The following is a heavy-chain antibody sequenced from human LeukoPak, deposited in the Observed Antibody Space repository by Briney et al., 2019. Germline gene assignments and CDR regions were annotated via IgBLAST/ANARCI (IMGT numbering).Heavy chain of an antibody. Sequence: GGSLRLSCAASGFTFSNAWMNWVRQAPGKGLEWVGRIKSKTDGGTTDYAAPVKGRFTISRDDSKNTLYLQMNSLKTEDTAVYYCTTDHPTPLWWLRWREPYYLDYWGQGTLVTVSS. CDR2: IKSKTDGGTT. J-gene: IGHJ4*02. V-gene: IGHV3-15*07. D-gene: IGHD5-12*01. CDR1: GFTFSNAW. CDR3: TTDHPTPLWWLRWREPYYLDY.